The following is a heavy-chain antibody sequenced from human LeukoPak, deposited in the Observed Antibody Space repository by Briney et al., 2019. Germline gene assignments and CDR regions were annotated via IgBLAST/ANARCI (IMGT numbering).Heavy chain of an antibody. CDR3: ARGLPGYSSSWHHRIPPLSRYYFDY. CDR2: INHSGST. CDR1: GGSISSSSYY. Sequence: PSETLSLTCTVSGGSISSSSYYWSWIRQPPGKGLEWIGEINHSGSTNYNPSLKSRVTISVDTSKNQFSLKLSSVTAADTAVYYCARGLPGYSSSWHHRIPPLSRYYFDYWGQGTLVTVSS. J-gene: IGHJ4*02. D-gene: IGHD6-13*01. V-gene: IGHV4-39*07.